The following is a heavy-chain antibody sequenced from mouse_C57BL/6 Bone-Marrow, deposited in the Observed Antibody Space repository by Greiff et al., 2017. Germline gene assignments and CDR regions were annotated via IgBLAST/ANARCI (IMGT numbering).Heavy chain of an antibody. Sequence: EVNVVESGGGLVKPGGSLKLPCAASGFTFSSYAMSWVRQTPEKRLEWVATISDGGSYTYYPDNVKGRFTISRDNAKNNLYLQMSHLKSEDTAMYYCARDDDYYFDYWGQGTTLTVSS. J-gene: IGHJ2*01. CDR3: ARDDDYYFDY. CDR2: ISDGGSYT. V-gene: IGHV5-4*01. D-gene: IGHD2-4*01. CDR1: GFTFSSYA.